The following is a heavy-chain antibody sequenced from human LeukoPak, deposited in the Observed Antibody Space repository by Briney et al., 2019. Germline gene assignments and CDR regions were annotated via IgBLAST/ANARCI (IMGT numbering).Heavy chain of an antibody. CDR2: ISGSGGST. J-gene: IGHJ4*02. D-gene: IGHD3-16*01. V-gene: IGHV3-23*01. CDR1: GFTFSSYA. Sequence: GGSLRLSCAASGFTFSSYAMSWVRQAPGKGLEWVSAISGSGGSTYYAASVKGRFTISRDNSKNRLYLQMNSMRAEDTAVYYCAKLSTRAAGGGIDYWGQGTLVTVSS. CDR3: AKLSTRAAGGGIDY.